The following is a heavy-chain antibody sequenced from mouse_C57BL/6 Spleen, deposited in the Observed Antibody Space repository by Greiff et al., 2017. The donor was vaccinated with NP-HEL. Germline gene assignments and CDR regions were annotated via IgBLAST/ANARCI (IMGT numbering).Heavy chain of an antibody. D-gene: IGHD1-1*01. CDR3: AKGGSSPSFDY. CDR2: IYPSDSET. V-gene: IGHV1-61*01. J-gene: IGHJ2*01. CDR1: GYTFTSYW. Sequence: QVQLQQPGAELVRPGSSVKLSCKASGYTFTSYWMDWVKQRPGQGLEWIGNIYPSDSETHYNQKFKDKATLTVDKSSSTAYMQLSNLTSEDSAVYYCAKGGSSPSFDYWGQGTTLTVSS.